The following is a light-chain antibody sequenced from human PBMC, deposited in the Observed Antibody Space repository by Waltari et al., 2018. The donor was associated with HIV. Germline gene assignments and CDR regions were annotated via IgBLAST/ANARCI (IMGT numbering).Light chain of an antibody. CDR1: KGIRTD. V-gene: IGKV1-6*01. CDR3: LQDYNSPLT. J-gene: IGKJ1*01. CDR2: TAS. Sequence: AIQMTQSPSSLSASVGDRVTISCRASKGIRTDLGWYQQKPGKAPKLLIYTASSVQSGVPSRFSGSGSGTDFTLTISSLEPEDFATYYCLQDYNSPLTFGQGTKVEIK.